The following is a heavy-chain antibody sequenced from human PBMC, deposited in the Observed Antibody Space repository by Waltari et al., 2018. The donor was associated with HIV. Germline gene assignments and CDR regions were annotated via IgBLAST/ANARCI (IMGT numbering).Heavy chain of an antibody. V-gene: IGHV3-9*01. CDR2: ISWNSGSI. D-gene: IGHD3-16*02. Sequence: EVQLVESGGGLVQPGRSLRLSCAASGFTFDDYAMHWVRQAPGKGLEWVSGISWNSGSIGYADSVKGRFTISRDNAKNSLYLQMNSLRAEDTALYYCAKDKSRSWDDYVWGSYRYTALGYWGQGTLVTVSS. CDR1: GFTFDDYA. CDR3: AKDKSRSWDDYVWGSYRYTALGY. J-gene: IGHJ4*02.